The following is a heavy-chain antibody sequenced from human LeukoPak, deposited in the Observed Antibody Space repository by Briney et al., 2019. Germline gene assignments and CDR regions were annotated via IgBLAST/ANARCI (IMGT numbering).Heavy chain of an antibody. CDR1: GGSISSGVAY. D-gene: IGHD5-12*01. CDR2: IYYSGST. Sequence: SQTLSLTCTVSGGSISSGVAYWSWIRQHPGKGLEWIGYIYYSGSTYYNPSLKSRVTISVDTSKNQFSLKLTSVTAADTAVYYCATSGYGRDAFDIWGQGTMGTVSS. V-gene: IGHV4-31*03. CDR3: ATSGYGRDAFDI. J-gene: IGHJ3*02.